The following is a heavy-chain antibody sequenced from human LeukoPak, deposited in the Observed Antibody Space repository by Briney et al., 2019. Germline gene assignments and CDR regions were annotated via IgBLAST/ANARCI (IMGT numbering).Heavy chain of an antibody. CDR3: AKDREIVVATDAFDI. V-gene: IGHV3-23*01. CDR1: GFTFSSYA. Sequence: GGSLRLSCAASGFTFSSYAMSWARQAPGKGLEWVSAISGSGGSTYYADSVKGRFTISRDNSKNTLYLQMNSLRAEDTAVYYCAKDREIVVATDAFDIWGQGTMVTVSS. J-gene: IGHJ3*02. CDR2: ISGSGGST. D-gene: IGHD3-22*01.